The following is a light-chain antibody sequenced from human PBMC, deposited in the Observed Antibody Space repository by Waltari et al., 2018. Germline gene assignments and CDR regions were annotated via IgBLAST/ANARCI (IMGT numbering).Light chain of an antibody. CDR1: QSVRSY. V-gene: IGKV3-11*01. Sequence: EIVLTQSPATLSLSPGERATLCCRAIQSVRSYIALYQQKPGQAPRLLIYDSSNRATGIPARFSGSGSWTDFTLTISSLEPEDFAVYYSQQRSNWPRVTFGEGTKVEIK. CDR3: QQRSNWPRVT. CDR2: DSS. J-gene: IGKJ4*01.